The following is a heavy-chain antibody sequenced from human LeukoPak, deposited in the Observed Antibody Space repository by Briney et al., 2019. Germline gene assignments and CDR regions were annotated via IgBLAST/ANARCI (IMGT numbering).Heavy chain of an antibody. Sequence: GGSLRLSCAASGFTFGDYAMSWFRQAPGKGLECVGFIRTGAHGGSTEYAVSVKVRFTISRDDSKNIAYLQMNSLKTEDTAVYYCSRLNDYDILTGLEYWGQGTLVTVSS. CDR1: GFTFGDYA. CDR2: IRTGAHGGST. CDR3: SRLNDYDILTGLEY. D-gene: IGHD3-9*01. J-gene: IGHJ4*02. V-gene: IGHV3-49*03.